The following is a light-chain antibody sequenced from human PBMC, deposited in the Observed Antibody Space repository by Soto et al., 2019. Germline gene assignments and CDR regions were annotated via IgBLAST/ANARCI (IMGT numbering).Light chain of an antibody. Sequence: QSALTQPASVSGSPGQSITVFCTGTSSDIGAYNHVSWYQQYPGTAPKLLIYDVAIRPSGASPRFSGSKSANTASLTISGLQTEDEADYYCSSYTAPSTLIVFGTGTKLTVL. CDR1: SSDIGAYNH. CDR3: SSYTAPSTLIV. J-gene: IGLJ1*01. CDR2: DVA. V-gene: IGLV2-14*01.